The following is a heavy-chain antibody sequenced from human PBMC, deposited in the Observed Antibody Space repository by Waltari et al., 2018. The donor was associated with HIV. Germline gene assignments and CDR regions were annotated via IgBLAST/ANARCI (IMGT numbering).Heavy chain of an antibody. CDR2: RSGSGTDR. D-gene: IGHD5-12*01. Sequence: EVQLLESGGGLVQPGGSLRLSCAASGLTFSNNAMNWVRQAPGKGWEGVAGRSGSGTDRSYAGSVKGRFTISRDNSKNNLFLQMNSLRAEDTAVYYGTGGFTHVSDYWGQGTLVTVSS. V-gene: IGHV3-23*01. J-gene: IGHJ4*02. CDR3: TGGFTHVSDY. CDR1: GLTFSNNA.